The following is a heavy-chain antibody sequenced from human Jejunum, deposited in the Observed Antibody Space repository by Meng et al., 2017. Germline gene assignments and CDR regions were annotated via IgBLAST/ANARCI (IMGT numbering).Heavy chain of an antibody. V-gene: IGHV3-66*02. CDR1: GFTVSSNF. CDR2: ININGDT. CDR3: ARGSGHTNGWENY. J-gene: IGHJ4*02. D-gene: IGHD6-19*01. Sequence: EVQLVESGGGLVQPGGSLRLSCAASGFTVSSNFMSWVRQAPGKGLEWVSIININGDTKYADSVKGRFTISRDNSKNTLDLQMHSLRTEDTAVYYCARGSGHTNGWENYWGRGTLVTVSS.